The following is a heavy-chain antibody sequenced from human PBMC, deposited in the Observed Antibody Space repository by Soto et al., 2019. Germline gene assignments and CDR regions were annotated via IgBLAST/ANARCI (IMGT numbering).Heavy chain of an antibody. Sequence: SETLSLTCSVSGGSINSYYWTWIRQPPGKGLEWIGYISYSGSTNYNPSLKSRVTISLDTSKNQFSPKLTSVTAADTAVFYCARGQLVTFDYWGQGTLVTVSS. D-gene: IGHD1-1*01. V-gene: IGHV4-59*01. CDR3: ARGQLVTFDY. CDR2: ISYSGST. CDR1: GGSINSYY. J-gene: IGHJ4*02.